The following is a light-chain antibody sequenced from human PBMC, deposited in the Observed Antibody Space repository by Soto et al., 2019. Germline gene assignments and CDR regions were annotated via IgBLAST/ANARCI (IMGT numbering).Light chain of an antibody. CDR2: GNS. CDR3: QTYDSSLSGYV. V-gene: IGLV1-40*01. CDR1: SPNIGAGYD. J-gene: IGLJ1*01. Sequence: QSVLTQPPSVSGAPGQRVTISCTGSSPNIGAGYDVHWYQQLPGTAPKLLIYGNSNRPSGVPDRFSGSKPGTSGSLTTTGLQAEDEADYYCQTYDSSLSGYVFGTGTKVTVL.